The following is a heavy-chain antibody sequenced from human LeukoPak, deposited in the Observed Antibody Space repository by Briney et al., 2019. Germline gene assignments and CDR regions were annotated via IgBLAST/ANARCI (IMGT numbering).Heavy chain of an antibody. CDR2: INPNSGGT. D-gene: IGHD3-16*01. CDR1: GYTFTSYY. V-gene: IGHV1-2*02. J-gene: IGHJ6*03. Sequence: GASVKVSCKASGYTFTSYYMHWVRQAPGQGLEWMGWINPNSGGTNYAQKFQGRVTMTRDTSISTAYMELSRLRSDDTAVYYCARTIGGLFPYYYYMDVWGKGTTVTISS. CDR3: ARTIGGLFPYYYYMDV.